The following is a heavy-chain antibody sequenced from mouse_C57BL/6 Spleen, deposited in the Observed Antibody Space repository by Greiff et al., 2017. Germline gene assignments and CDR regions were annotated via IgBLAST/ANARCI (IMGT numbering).Heavy chain of an antibody. CDR2: ISSGGDYI. V-gene: IGHV5-9-1*02. CDR3: TRAGQLRLPYYCDY. Sequence: EVNVVESGEGLVKPGGSLKLSCAASGFTFSSYAMSWVRQTPEKRLEWVAYISSGGDYIYYADTVKGRFTISRDNARNTLYLQMSSLKSEDTAMYYGTRAGQLRLPYYCDYWGQGTTLTVSS. D-gene: IGHD3-2*02. J-gene: IGHJ2*01. CDR1: GFTFSSYA.